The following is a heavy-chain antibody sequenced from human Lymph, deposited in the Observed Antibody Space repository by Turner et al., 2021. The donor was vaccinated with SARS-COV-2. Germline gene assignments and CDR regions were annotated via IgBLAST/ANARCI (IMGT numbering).Heavy chain of an antibody. CDR2: INWNGRST. J-gene: IGHJ4*02. Sequence: EVQLVESGGGVVRPGGSLTLSCAASGFTFDDCGMSWVRQAPGRGLEWVSNINWNGRSTGYADSVKGRFTISRDNAKNSLYLQVNSLRDEDTALCLCARGTGAADYWGQGTLVTVSS. CDR3: ARGTGAADY. CDR1: GFTFDDCG. D-gene: IGHD7-27*01. V-gene: IGHV3-20*01.